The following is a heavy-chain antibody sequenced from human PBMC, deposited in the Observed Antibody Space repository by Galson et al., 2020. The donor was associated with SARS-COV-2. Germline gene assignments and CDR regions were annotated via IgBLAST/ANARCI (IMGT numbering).Heavy chain of an antibody. CDR3: ARVLYYYDSSGYFCWFDP. Sequence: ASVTVSCKASGYTFTSYDINWVRPPPGQGLAWMGWMNANSGNADYAQKFQGRVTMTRNTPINTAYMELSSLTSEDTATYYCARVLYYYDSSGYFCWFDPWGQGTLVTVSS. CDR2: MNANSGNA. CDR1: GYTFTSYD. J-gene: IGHJ5*02. V-gene: IGHV1-8*01. D-gene: IGHD3-22*01.